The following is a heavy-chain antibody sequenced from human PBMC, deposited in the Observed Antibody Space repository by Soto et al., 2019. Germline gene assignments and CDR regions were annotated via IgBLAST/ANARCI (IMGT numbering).Heavy chain of an antibody. D-gene: IGHD1-7*01. V-gene: IGHV4-59*08. Sequence: PSETLSLTCTVSGGSISGYYWSWIRQPPGKGLEWIGYIYYSGRTYYNPSLKSRVTISIDTSKNQFSLKLSSVTAADTAVYYCARAGLTGTTWGQGTLVTVSS. J-gene: IGHJ4*02. CDR1: GGSISGYY. CDR2: IYYSGRT. CDR3: ARAGLTGTT.